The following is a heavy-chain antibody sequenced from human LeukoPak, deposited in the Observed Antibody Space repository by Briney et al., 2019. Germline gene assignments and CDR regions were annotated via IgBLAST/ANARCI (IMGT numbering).Heavy chain of an antibody. V-gene: IGHV4-59*01. CDR3: ASSKGYYDFWSGPLYFDY. CDR2: IYYSGST. J-gene: IGHJ4*02. CDR1: GGSISSYY. Sequence: SETLSLTCTVSGGSISSYYWSWIRQPPGKGLEWIGYIYYSGSTNYNPSLKSRVTISVDTSENQFSLKLSSMTAADTAVYYCASSKGYYDFWSGPLYFDYWGQGTLVTVSS. D-gene: IGHD3-3*01.